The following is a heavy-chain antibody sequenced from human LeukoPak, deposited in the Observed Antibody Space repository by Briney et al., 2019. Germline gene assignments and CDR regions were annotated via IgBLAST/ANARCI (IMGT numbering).Heavy chain of an antibody. CDR3: ARDLGGSYSSETWFDP. Sequence: SQTLSLTCTVSGDSISSGSYYWSWIRQPAGEGLEWIGRIYSSGRTHYSPSLKSRVAISVDTSKDRFSLRLSSVTAADTAVYYCARDLGGSYSSETWFDPWGQGTLVTVSS. J-gene: IGHJ5*02. CDR2: IYSSGRT. V-gene: IGHV4-61*02. CDR1: GDSISSGSYY. D-gene: IGHD1-26*01.